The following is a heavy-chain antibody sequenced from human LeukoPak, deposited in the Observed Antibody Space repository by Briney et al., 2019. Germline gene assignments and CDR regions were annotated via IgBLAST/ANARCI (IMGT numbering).Heavy chain of an antibody. V-gene: IGHV3-30*04. J-gene: IGHJ4*02. CDR1: GFTFSSYA. D-gene: IGHD6-6*01. CDR3: ARDRGSSSMFMSLIDY. Sequence: GGSLRLSCAASGFTFSSYAIHWVRQAPGKGLGWVAVMSHDGSDEYYADSVKGRFSISRDNPKSTLSLQLNSLRPEDTAVYYCARDRGSSSMFMSLIDYWGQGTLVTVSS. CDR2: MSHDGSDE.